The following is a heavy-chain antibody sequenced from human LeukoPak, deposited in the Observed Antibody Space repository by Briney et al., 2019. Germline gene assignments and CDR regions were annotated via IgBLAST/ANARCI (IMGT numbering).Heavy chain of an antibody. CDR2: IYHSGST. D-gene: IGHD3-10*01. J-gene: IGHJ4*02. CDR3: ARSRGVIITGPFAFDY. CDR1: GYSISSGYY. Sequence: SETLSLTCTVSGYSISSGYYWGWIRQPPGKGLEWIGSIYHSGSTYYNPSLKSRVTISVDTSKNQFSLKLSSVTAADTAVYYCARSRGVIITGPFAFDYWGQGTLVTVSS. V-gene: IGHV4-38-2*02.